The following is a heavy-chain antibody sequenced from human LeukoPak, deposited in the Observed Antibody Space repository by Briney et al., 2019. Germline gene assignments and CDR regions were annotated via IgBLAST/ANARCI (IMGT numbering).Heavy chain of an antibody. Sequence: GGSLKLSCAASGFTFSGSAMHWVRQASGKGLKWVGRIRSKANSYATAYAASVKGRFTISRGDSKNTAYLQMNSLKTEDTAVYYCTRRGYYDSSGYHKDYWGQGTLVTVSS. CDR2: IRSKANSYAT. CDR1: GFTFSGSA. J-gene: IGHJ4*02. V-gene: IGHV3-73*01. CDR3: TRRGYYDSSGYHKDY. D-gene: IGHD3-22*01.